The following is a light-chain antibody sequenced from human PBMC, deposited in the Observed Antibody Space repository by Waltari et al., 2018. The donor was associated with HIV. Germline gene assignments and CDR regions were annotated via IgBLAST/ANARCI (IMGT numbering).Light chain of an antibody. J-gene: IGLJ1*01. CDR2: EVS. CDR3: SSYAGSNNSV. V-gene: IGLV2-8*01. CDR1: SSDVGGYNY. Sequence: QSALTQPPSASGSPGQSVTISCTGTSSDVGGYNYVSWYQQHPGKAPKLMIYEVSKRPSGVPDRFSGSKSGNTASLTVSGLQAEDEADYYCSSYAGSNNSVFGTGTKVTVL.